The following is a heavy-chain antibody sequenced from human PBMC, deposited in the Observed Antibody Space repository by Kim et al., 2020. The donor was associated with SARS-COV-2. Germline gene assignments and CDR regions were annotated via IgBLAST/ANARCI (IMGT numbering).Heavy chain of an antibody. CDR3: AKDRVIVVVPAAMGDYY. CDR1: GFTFSSYG. V-gene: IGHV3-30*18. J-gene: IGHJ6*01. Sequence: GGSLRLSCAASGFTFSSYGMHWVRQAPGKGLEWVAVISYDGSNKYYADSVKGRFTISRDNSKNTLYLQMNSLRAEDTAVYYCAKDRVIVVVPAAMGDYY. CDR2: ISYDGSNK. D-gene: IGHD2-2*01.